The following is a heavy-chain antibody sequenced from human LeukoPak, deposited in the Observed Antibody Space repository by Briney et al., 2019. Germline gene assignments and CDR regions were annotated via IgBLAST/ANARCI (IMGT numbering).Heavy chain of an antibody. D-gene: IGHD5-18*01. CDR3: AKRDGSNYGHGFDY. V-gene: IGHV3-23*01. Sequence: QPGGSLRLSCVASGFTFTSYAMSWVRQAPGRGLEWVSAISGSGGGTYYADSVEGRCTISRDNSKNTLYLQLNSLRGEDTAVYYCAKRDGSNYGHGFDYWGQGILVTVSS. CDR2: ISGSGGGT. J-gene: IGHJ4*02. CDR1: GFTFTSYA.